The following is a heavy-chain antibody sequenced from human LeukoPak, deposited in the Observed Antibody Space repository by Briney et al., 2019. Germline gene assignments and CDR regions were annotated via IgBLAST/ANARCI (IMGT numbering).Heavy chain of an antibody. J-gene: IGHJ4*02. CDR1: GFIFSDYA. D-gene: IGHD4-11*01. V-gene: IGHV3-30-3*01. Sequence: PGGSLRLSCVASGFIFSDYAMHWVRQAPGKGLEWVAVISSARNNQYYADSVKGRFTISRDNSKNTLYLQMNSLRAEDTAVYYCAKDRPYSNYAIDYWGQGTLVTVSS. CDR3: AKDRPYSNYAIDY. CDR2: ISSARNNQ.